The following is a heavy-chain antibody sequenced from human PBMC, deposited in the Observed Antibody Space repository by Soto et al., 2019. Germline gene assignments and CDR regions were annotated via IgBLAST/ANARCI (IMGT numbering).Heavy chain of an antibody. Sequence: SETLSLTCAVYGGSFSGYYWSWIRQPPGKGLEWIGEINHSGSTNYNPSLKSRVTISVDTSKNQFSLKLSSVTAADTAVYYCARATTEIFDYWGQGTLVTVSS. CDR3: ARATTEIFDY. V-gene: IGHV4-34*01. D-gene: IGHD1-1*01. CDR1: GGSFSGYY. J-gene: IGHJ4*02. CDR2: INHSGST.